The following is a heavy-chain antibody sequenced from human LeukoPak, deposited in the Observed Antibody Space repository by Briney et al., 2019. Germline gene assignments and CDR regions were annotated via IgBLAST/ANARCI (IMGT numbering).Heavy chain of an antibody. Sequence: HSGTPLRLSCAASGFTLGYHGMHWVRQAPGKGLEWVAIIFSNGVNTYYADSLRGRSTISRDTSKNTLFLEMESLRTEDTAVYYCARHRGSIFEGYMDVWGKGTTVTVSS. D-gene: IGHD3-9*01. CDR3: ARHRGSIFEGYMDV. J-gene: IGHJ6*03. CDR1: GFTLGYHG. CDR2: IFSNGVNT. V-gene: IGHV3-33*01.